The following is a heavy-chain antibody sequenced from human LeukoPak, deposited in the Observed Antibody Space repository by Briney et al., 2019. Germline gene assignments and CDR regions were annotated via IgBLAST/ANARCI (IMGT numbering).Heavy chain of an antibody. V-gene: IGHV1-69*13. Sequence: ASVKVSCKASGGTFSSYAINWVRQAPGQGLEWMGGIIPIFGTANYAQKFQGRVTITADESTSTAYMELSSLRSEDTAVYYCARDRYQRWFGERTLDYWGQGTLVTVSS. J-gene: IGHJ4*02. CDR3: ARDRYQRWFGERTLDY. D-gene: IGHD3-10*01. CDR2: IIPIFGTA. CDR1: GGTFSSYA.